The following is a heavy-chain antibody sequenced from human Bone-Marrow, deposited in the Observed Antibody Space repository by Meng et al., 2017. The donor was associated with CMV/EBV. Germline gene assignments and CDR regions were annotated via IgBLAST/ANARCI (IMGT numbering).Heavy chain of an antibody. Sequence: SVKVSRKASGGIFISYAISWVRQAPGQGLEWMGGIIPILGIANYAQKFQGRVTITADKSTSTAYMELSSLRSEDTAVYYRARAWTMTVGVNYYYYGMDVWGQGTTVTVSS. V-gene: IGHV1-69*10. CDR1: GGIFISYA. CDR2: IIPILGIA. CDR3: ARAWTMTVGVNYYYYGMDV. D-gene: IGHD3-22*01. J-gene: IGHJ6*02.